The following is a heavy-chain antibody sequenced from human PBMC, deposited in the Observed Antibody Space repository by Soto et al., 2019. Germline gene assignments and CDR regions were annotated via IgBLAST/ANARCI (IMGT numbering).Heavy chain of an antibody. CDR3: AREDCGGDCPFDY. V-gene: IGHV1-46*03. J-gene: IGHJ4*02. CDR2: INPSGGST. Sequence: QVQLVQSGAEVKKPGASVKVSCTASGYTFTSYYMHWVRQAPGQGLEWMGIINPSGGSTSCAQKFRGRGTMTRDTSRSTVYVELSSLRSEGTAVYYCAREDCGGDCPFDYWVQGTLVTVSS. D-gene: IGHD2-21*01. CDR1: GYTFTSYY.